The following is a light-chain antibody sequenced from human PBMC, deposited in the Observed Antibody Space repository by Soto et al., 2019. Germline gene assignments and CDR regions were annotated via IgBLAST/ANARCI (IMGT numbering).Light chain of an antibody. Sequence: IVLTQSPGTPSLSPGERATLSCRASHSISSSYLAWYQQKPGQAPRLLIYGAFIRATGIPDRFSGSGSGTDFTLTISRLEPEDFAVYYCQQYGSSFGQGTKVDIK. CDR1: HSISSSY. CDR2: GAF. CDR3: QQYGSS. J-gene: IGKJ2*01. V-gene: IGKV3-20*01.